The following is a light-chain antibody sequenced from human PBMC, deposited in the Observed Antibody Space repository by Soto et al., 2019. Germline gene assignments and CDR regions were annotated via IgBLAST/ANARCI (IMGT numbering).Light chain of an antibody. CDR3: QSYDTTSHVV. CDR2: EDN. V-gene: IGLV6-57*04. Sequence: NFMLTQPHSVSESPGKTVTLSCTRSSGTIASFYVQWYQQRPGSAPTTVIFEDNQRPSGVPDRFSGSIDSSSNSASLTISGLQTEDEADYYCQSYDTTSHVVFGGGPKLTVL. CDR1: SGTIASFY. J-gene: IGLJ2*01.